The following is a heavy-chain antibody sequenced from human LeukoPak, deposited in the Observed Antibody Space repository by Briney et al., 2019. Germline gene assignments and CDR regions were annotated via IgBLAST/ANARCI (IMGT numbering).Heavy chain of an antibody. CDR2: MNPNSGNT. CDR1: GYTFTSYD. D-gene: IGHD6-13*01. J-gene: IGHJ4*02. V-gene: IGHV1-8*01. CDR3: ARGFSPLEAAVL. Sequence: ASVKVSCKASGYTFTSYDINWVRQATGQGLEWMGWMNPNSGNTGYAQKFQGRVTMTRNTSISTAYMELSSLRSEDTAVYYCARGFSPLEAAVLWGQGTLVTVSS.